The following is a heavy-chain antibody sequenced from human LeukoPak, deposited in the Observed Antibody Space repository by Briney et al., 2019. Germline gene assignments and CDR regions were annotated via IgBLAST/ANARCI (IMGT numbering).Heavy chain of an antibody. D-gene: IGHD3-22*01. CDR3: ATTFYDGSGYYLSYFDY. Sequence: SVKVSCKASGGTFSSYAISWVRQAPGQGLEWMGGIIPIFGTANYAQKFQGRVTITTDESTSTAYMELSSLRSEDTAVYYCATTFYDGSGYYLSYFDYWGQGTLVTVSS. J-gene: IGHJ4*02. CDR1: GGTFSSYA. V-gene: IGHV1-69*05. CDR2: IIPIFGTA.